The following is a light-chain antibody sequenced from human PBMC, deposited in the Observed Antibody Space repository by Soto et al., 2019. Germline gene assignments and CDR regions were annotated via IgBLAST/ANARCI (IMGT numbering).Light chain of an antibody. V-gene: IGKV3-11*01. CDR3: QQRINGLT. Sequence: DIVLTQSPATLSLSPGERATLSCRASQRVSSYLACYQQKPGQAPRLLLYDASNWSCGIPARFSGSGYGTEFTLPSISLEPEDFAVYYCQQRINGLTFGGGTKVQLK. CDR2: DAS. CDR1: QRVSSY. J-gene: IGKJ4*01.